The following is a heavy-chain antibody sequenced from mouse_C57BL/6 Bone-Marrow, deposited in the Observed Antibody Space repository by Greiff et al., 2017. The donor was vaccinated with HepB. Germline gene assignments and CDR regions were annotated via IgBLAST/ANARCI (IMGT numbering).Heavy chain of an antibody. D-gene: IGHD1-1*01. CDR3: ARRYYYGSEDFDV. J-gene: IGHJ1*03. Sequence: VQLKESGAELARPGASVKLSCKASGYTFTSYGISWVKQRTGQGLEWIGEIYPRSGNTYYNEKFKGKATLTADKSSSTAYMELRSLTSEDSAVYFCARRYYYGSEDFDVWGTGTTVTVSS. CDR2: IYPRSGNT. CDR1: GYTFTSYG. V-gene: IGHV1-81*01.